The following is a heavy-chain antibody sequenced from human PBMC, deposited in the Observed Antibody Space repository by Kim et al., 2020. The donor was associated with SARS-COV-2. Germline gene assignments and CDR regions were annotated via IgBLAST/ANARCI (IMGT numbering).Heavy chain of an antibody. J-gene: IGHJ4*02. V-gene: IGHV4-59*01. Sequence: YNPSRKNRVNISVDTSKNPFSLKLSSVAAADTAVYYCARISLELHYYFDYWGQGTLVTVSS. CDR3: ARISLELHYYFDY. D-gene: IGHD1-7*01.